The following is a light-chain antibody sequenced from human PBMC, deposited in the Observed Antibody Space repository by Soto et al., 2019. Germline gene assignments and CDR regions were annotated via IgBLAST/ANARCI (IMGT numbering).Light chain of an antibody. CDR2: GAS. CDR1: QSVRSGY. Sequence: EIVLTQSPGTLSLSPGERATLSCTASQSVRSGYVAWYQQKPGQAPRLLIYGASFRASGISDRFSGSGSGTGFTLTISRMEPEDFAVYYCQQYAGSPRTFGQGTKVDIK. V-gene: IGKV3-20*01. J-gene: IGKJ1*01. CDR3: QQYAGSPRT.